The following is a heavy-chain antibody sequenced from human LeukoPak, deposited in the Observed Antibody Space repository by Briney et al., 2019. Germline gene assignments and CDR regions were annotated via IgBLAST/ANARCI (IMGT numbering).Heavy chain of an antibody. J-gene: IGHJ5*02. V-gene: IGHV3-30-3*01. D-gene: IGHD6-13*01. CDR2: ISYDGSNK. Sequence: TGGSLRLSCAASGFTFSSYAMHWVRQAPGKGLEWVAVISYDGSNKYYADSVKGRFTISRDNSKNTLYLQMNSLRAEDTAVYYCARDGVAAADEPGWFDPWGQGTLVTVSS. CDR3: ARDGVAAADEPGWFDP. CDR1: GFTFSSYA.